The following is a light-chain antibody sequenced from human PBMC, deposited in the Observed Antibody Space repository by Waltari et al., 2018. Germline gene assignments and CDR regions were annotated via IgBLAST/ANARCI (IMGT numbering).Light chain of an antibody. Sequence: EIVMRQSPATLSVSPGERATLSCRASQRVSSNLAWFQKKPGQAPRLLIYGASTRATGFSARFRGSGSGTEFTLTISSLQSEDFAVYFCLQYDNWPRVFGQGTKLEIK. CDR2: GAS. V-gene: IGKV3-15*01. CDR3: LQYDNWPRV. CDR1: QRVSSN. J-gene: IGKJ2*01.